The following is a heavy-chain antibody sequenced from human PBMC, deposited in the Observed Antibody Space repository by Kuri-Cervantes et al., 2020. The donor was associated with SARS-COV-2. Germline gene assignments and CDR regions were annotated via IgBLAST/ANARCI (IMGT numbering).Heavy chain of an antibody. J-gene: IGHJ4*02. V-gene: IGHV2-5*05. CDR2: IYWDDDK. Sequence: SGPTLVKPPQTLTLTCTFSGFSLSTSGVGVGWIRQPPGKALEWLALIYWDDDKRYGPSLKSRLTITKDTSKNQVVLTMTNMDPVDTATYYCARIQATTVIADYWGQGTLVTVSS. D-gene: IGHD4-11*01. CDR3: ARIQATTVIADY. CDR1: GFSLSTSGVG.